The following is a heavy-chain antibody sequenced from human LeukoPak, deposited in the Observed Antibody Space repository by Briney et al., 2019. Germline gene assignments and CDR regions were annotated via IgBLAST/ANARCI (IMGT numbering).Heavy chain of an antibody. Sequence: GGSLRLSCAASGFTFSSYGMHWVRQAPGKGLEWVAVISYDGSNKYYADSVKGRFTISRDNSKNTLYLQMNSLRAEDTAVYYCARASTPLGYCSGGSCSDYYYGMDVWGQGTTVTVSS. J-gene: IGHJ6*02. V-gene: IGHV3-30*03. D-gene: IGHD2-15*01. CDR1: GFTFSSYG. CDR2: ISYDGSNK. CDR3: ARASTPLGYCSGGSCSDYYYGMDV.